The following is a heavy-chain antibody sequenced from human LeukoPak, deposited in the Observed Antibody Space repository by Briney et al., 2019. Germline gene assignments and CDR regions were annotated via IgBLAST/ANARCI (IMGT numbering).Heavy chain of an antibody. Sequence: PGGSLRLSCAASGFTFSSYWMSWVRQAPGKGLEWVAIINQDGSEIYYVEPARGRFTVSRDNSKKSVYLRMNSLRVEDTAVYYCTRDDLVRDRYDYVDYWGQGTLVTVSS. CDR2: INQDGSEI. V-gene: IGHV3-7*01. CDR3: TRDDLVRDRYDYVDY. D-gene: IGHD3/OR15-3a*01. J-gene: IGHJ4*02. CDR1: GFTFSSYW.